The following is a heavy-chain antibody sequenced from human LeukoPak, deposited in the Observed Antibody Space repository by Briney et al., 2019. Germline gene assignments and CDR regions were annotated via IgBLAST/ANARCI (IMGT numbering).Heavy chain of an antibody. Sequence: SETLSLTCTVSGGSISSYYWSWIRQPAGKGLEWIGYIYYSGSTNYNPSLKSRVTISVDTSKNQFSLQLSSVTAADTAVYYCARGSRDYFDYWGQGTLVTVSS. CDR2: IYYSGST. CDR3: ARGSRDYFDY. V-gene: IGHV4-59*01. J-gene: IGHJ4*02. D-gene: IGHD2-2*01. CDR1: GGSISSYY.